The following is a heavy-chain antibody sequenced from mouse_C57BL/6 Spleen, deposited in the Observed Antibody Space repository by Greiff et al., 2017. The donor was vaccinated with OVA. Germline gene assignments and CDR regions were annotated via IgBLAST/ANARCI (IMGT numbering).Heavy chain of an antibody. J-gene: IGHJ3*01. D-gene: IGHD2-4*01. CDR2: IYPGDGDT. V-gene: IGHV1-82*01. CDR3: ARQGDYDVLRFAY. Sequence: VQLQQSGPELVKPGASVKISCKASGYAFSSSWMNWVKQRPGKGLEWIGRIYPGDGDTNYNGKFKGKATLTADKSSSTAYMQLSSLTSEDSAVYFCARQGDYDVLRFAYWGQGTLVTVSA. CDR1: GYAFSSSW.